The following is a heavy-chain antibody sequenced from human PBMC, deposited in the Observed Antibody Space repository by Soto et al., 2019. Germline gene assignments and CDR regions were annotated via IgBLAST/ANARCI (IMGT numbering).Heavy chain of an antibody. CDR3: ARDEGRTMVRGVVFDY. CDR2: ISSNGGST. J-gene: IGHJ4*02. V-gene: IGHV3-64*01. Sequence: EVQLVESGGGLVQPGGSLRLSCAASGFTFSSYAMHWVRQAPGKGLEYVSAISSNGGSTYYANSVKGRFTISRDNSKNTLYLQMGSLRAEDMAVYYCARDEGRTMVRGVVFDYWGQGTLVTVSS. CDR1: GFTFSSYA. D-gene: IGHD3-10*01.